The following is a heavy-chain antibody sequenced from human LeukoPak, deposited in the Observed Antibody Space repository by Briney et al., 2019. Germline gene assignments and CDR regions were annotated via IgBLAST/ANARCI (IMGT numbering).Heavy chain of an antibody. Sequence: SETLSLTCTVSGGSISSYYWSWIRQPPGKGLEWIGYIYYSGGTNYNPSLKSRVTISVDTSKNQFSLKLSSVTAADTAVYYCARHGYSYGEFDYWGQGTLVTVSS. CDR1: GGSISSYY. CDR3: ARHGYSYGEFDY. J-gene: IGHJ4*02. CDR2: IYYSGGT. D-gene: IGHD5-18*01. V-gene: IGHV4-59*08.